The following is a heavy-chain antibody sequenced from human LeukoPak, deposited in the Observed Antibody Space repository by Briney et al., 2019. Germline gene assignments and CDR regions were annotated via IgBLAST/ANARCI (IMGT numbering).Heavy chain of an antibody. Sequence: SGGSLTLSCAPSGFTFSFHWMRWVRQAPGKGREWVGNIEKDGSDKYYVDSMKGRFTISKDNAKDSVYLQMDSLRAEDSAVYYCARSLWPEDYWGEGTLVTVSS. J-gene: IGHJ4*02. V-gene: IGHV3-7*01. CDR3: ARSLWPEDY. CDR1: GFTFSFHW. CDR2: IEKDGSDK. D-gene: IGHD2-21*01.